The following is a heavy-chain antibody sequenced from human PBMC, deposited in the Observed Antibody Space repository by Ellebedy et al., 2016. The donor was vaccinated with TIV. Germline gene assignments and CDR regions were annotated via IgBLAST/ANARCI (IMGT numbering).Heavy chain of an antibody. Sequence: ASVKVSXKASGGTFSSYAISWVRQAPGQGLEWMGWISAYNGNTNYAQKLQGRVTMTTDTSTSTAYMELSSLRSEDTAVYYCARAGGGDYIWGRYYYYGMDVWGQGTTVTVSS. CDR1: GGTFSSYA. D-gene: IGHD3-16*01. CDR3: ARAGGGDYIWGRYYYYGMDV. J-gene: IGHJ6*02. V-gene: IGHV1-18*01. CDR2: ISAYNGNT.